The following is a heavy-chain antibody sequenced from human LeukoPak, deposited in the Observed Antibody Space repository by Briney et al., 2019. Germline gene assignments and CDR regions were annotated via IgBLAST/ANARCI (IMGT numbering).Heavy chain of an antibody. CDR2: IYSGGST. J-gene: IGHJ4*02. CDR3: ARSYSGSHYFDY. CDR1: GFTVSSNY. V-gene: IGHV3-66*01. D-gene: IGHD1-26*01. Sequence: PGGSLRLSCAASGFTVSSNYMSWVRQAPGKGLEWVSVIYSGGSTYYADSVKGRFTISRDNSKNTLYLQMNSLRAEDTAVYYCARSYSGSHYFDYWGQGTLVAVSS.